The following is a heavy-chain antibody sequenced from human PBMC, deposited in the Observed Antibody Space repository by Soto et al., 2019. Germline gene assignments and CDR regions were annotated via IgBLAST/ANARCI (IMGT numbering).Heavy chain of an antibody. D-gene: IGHD2-2*01. J-gene: IGHJ6*02. V-gene: IGHV1-69*13. CDR1: GGTFGSYA. CDR3: ARYCSSTTCRKYHYYGMDV. CDR2: IIPFFGSP. Sequence: SVKVSCKPSGGTFGSYAISWVRQAPGQGLEWMGGIIPFFGSPNYAQKFQGRVTITADESTITAYMELTSLRSEDTAVYYCARYCSSTTCRKYHYYGMDVWGQGTTVTVSS.